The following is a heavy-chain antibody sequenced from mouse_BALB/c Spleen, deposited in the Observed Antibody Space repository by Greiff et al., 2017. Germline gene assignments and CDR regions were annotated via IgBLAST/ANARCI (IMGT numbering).Heavy chain of an antibody. V-gene: IGHV1S22*01. J-gene: IGHJ3*01. CDR2: IYPGSGST. D-gene: IGHD1-2*01. CDR1: GYTFTSYW. Sequence: LKQPGSELVRPGASVKLSCKASGYTFTSYWMHWVKQRPGQGLEWIGNIYPGSGSTNYDEKFKSKATLTVDTSSSTAYMQLSSLTSEDSAVYYCTSITTATAYWGQGTLVTVSA. CDR3: TSITTATAY.